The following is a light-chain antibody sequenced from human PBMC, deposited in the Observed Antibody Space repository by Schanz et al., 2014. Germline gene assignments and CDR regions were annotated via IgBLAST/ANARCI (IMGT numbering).Light chain of an antibody. CDR1: QSVLYTSNNKNY. CDR2: WAS. Sequence: DIVMTQSPDSLAVSLGERATINCKSSQSVLYTSNNKNYLAWYQHKPGQPPKLLIYWASTRESGVPDRFSGSGSETEFTLTISSLQPDDFATYYCQQYNSPLTFGGGTKVEIK. J-gene: IGKJ4*01. CDR3: QQYNSPLT. V-gene: IGKV4-1*01.